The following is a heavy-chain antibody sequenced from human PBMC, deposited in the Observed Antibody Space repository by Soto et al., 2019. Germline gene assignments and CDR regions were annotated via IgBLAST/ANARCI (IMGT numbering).Heavy chain of an antibody. J-gene: IGHJ4*02. Sequence: PGGSLRLSCAASGFTFHAYAMPGVRQGQGKGLEWVSGITWNSGSIDDADSVKGRFTISRDNAKNSLYLQMNSLRHEDTALYYCAKDIREYSSGRKRYFDSWGPGTLVTVSS. D-gene: IGHD6-19*01. V-gene: IGHV3-9*01. CDR3: AKDIREYSSGRKRYFDS. CDR1: GFTFHAYA. CDR2: ITWNSGSI.